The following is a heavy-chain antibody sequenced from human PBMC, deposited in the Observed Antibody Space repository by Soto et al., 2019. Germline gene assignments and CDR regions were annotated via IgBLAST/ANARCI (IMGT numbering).Heavy chain of an antibody. D-gene: IGHD2-8*01. CDR1: GGSINNHY. CDR3: ERAKWYSDY. J-gene: IGHJ4*02. CDR2: IYYSGST. V-gene: IGHV4-59*11. Sequence: SETLSLTCTVSGGSINNHYWSWIRQPPGKGLEWIGYIYYSGSTNYNPSLKSRVTISVDTSKNHFSLNLTSLTAADTAIYYCERAKWYSDYWGRGILVTVSS.